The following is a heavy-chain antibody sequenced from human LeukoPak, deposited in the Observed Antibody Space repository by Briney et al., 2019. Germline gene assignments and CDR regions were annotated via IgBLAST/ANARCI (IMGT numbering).Heavy chain of an antibody. V-gene: IGHV4-31*03. CDR2: IYYSGST. CDR3: ARDAEGGGAFDI. D-gene: IGHD3-16*01. CDR1: GGSISSGGYY. Sequence: SETLSLTCTVSGGSISSGGYYWSRIRQHPGKGLEWIGYIYYSGSTYYNPSLKSRVTISVDTSKNQFSLKLSSVTAADTAVYYCARDAEGGGAFDIWGQGTMVTVSS. J-gene: IGHJ3*02.